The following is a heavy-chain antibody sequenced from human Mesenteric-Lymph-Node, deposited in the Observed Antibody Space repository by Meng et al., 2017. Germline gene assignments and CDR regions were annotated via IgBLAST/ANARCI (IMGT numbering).Heavy chain of an antibody. J-gene: IGHJ3*02. V-gene: IGHV4-61*01. Sequence: SETLSLTCTVSGGSVSSGSYYWSWIRQPPGKGLEWIGYIYYSGSTNYNPSLKSRVTISVDTSKNQFSLKLSSVTAADTAVYYCARVPTYSGSYFSYAFDIWGQGTMVTVSS. CDR2: IYYSGST. CDR3: ARVPTYSGSYFSYAFDI. CDR1: GGSVSSGSYY. D-gene: IGHD1-26*01.